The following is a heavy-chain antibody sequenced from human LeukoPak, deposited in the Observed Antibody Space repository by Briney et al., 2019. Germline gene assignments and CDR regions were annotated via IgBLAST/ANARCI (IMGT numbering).Heavy chain of an antibody. Sequence: SETLSLTCTVSGGSVTSYYWSWIRQPPGKGLEWIGHIHPSGSTNYNPSLKSRVTISIDTSKNRFSLNLSSVTAADTAVYYCARARSRWNYFDYWGQGSLVTVSS. D-gene: IGHD6-19*01. V-gene: IGHV4-59*02. CDR3: ARARSRWNYFDY. CDR2: IHPSGST. J-gene: IGHJ4*02. CDR1: GGSVTSYY.